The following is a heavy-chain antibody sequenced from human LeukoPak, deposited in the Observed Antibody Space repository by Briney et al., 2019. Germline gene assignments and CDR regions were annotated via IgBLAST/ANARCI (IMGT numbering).Heavy chain of an antibody. CDR2: IRYDGSNK. V-gene: IGHV3-30*02. D-gene: IGHD6-13*01. J-gene: IGHJ4*02. CDR1: GFTFSSYG. Sequence: GGSLRLSCAASGFTFSSYGMHWVRQAPGKGLEWVAFIRYDGSNKYYADSVKGRFTISRDNSKNTLYLQVNSLRAEDTAVYYCARSPRPYSSSWYRPLDYWGQGTLVTVSS. CDR3: ARSPRPYSSSWYRPLDY.